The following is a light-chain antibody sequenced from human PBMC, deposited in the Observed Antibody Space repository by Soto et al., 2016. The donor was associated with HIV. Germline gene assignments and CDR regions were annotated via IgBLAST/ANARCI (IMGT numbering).Light chain of an antibody. Sequence: DIQMTQSPSTLSASIGDRVNITCRASQSISNFLAWYQQTPGKAPKLLIYQASILESGVPSRFSGSGSGSQFTLTINTLQPDDFATYYCLQDYNYPRTFGQGPRWKSN. CDR2: QAS. CDR1: QSISNF. CDR3: LQDYNYPRT. V-gene: IGKV1-5*03. J-gene: IGKJ1*01.